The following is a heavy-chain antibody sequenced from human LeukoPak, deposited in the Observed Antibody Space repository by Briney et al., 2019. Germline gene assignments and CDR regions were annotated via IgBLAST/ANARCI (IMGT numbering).Heavy chain of an antibody. CDR2: INIDGSST. CDR3: ARGPGAFDI. Sequence: GGTLRLSCVASGFMFSSYWMNWVRQAPGKGLVWVSRINIDGSSTSYADSVKGRFTISRDNAKNTLFLQMNSLRAEDTAVYYCARGPGAFDIWGQGTMVTVSS. V-gene: IGHV3-74*01. J-gene: IGHJ3*02. D-gene: IGHD2-2*01. CDR1: GFMFSSYW.